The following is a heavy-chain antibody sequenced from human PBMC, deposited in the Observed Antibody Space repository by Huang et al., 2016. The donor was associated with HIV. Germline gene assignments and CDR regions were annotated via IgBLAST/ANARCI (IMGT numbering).Heavy chain of an antibody. CDR1: GYTFTQYP. J-gene: IGHJ4*02. V-gene: IGHV1-3*04. CDR3: ATTAFDY. CDR2: INTGNGTT. Sequence: QVHLVQSGAEVRRPGASVKISCKTFGYTFTQYPMHWVRQAPGQGLEWVGWINTGNGTTRYSPKLQGRLTISRDTSASAGCMELTGLTYKDTGVYYCATTAFDYWGQGTLVTVSP.